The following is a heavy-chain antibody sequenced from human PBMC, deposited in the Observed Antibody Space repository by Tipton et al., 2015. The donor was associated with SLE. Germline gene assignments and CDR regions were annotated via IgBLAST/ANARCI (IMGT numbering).Heavy chain of an antibody. Sequence: QSGPEVKKPGSSVKVSCKASGGTFSSYAISWVRQAPGQGLEWMGGIIPIFGTANYAQKFQGRVTITADKSTSTAYMELSSLRSEDTAVYYCARTSRVRGYSGYDRDYWGQGTLVTVSS. J-gene: IGHJ4*02. D-gene: IGHD5-12*01. CDR1: GGTFSSYA. V-gene: IGHV1-69*06. CDR3: ARTSRVRGYSGYDRDY. CDR2: IIPIFGTA.